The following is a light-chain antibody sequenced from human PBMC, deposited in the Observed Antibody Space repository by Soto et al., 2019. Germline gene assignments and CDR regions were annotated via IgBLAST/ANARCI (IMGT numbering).Light chain of an antibody. J-gene: IGKJ4*01. V-gene: IGKV1-27*01. Sequence: QMTQAPSSLSASVGDRVTITCRASQGISNYLAWYQQKPGKVPKLLIYDASILQSGVPSRFSGSGSGTDFTLTISSLQPEDVAMYYCQKCNSALCTFGGGTKVEIK. CDR3: QKCNSALCT. CDR2: DAS. CDR1: QGISNY.